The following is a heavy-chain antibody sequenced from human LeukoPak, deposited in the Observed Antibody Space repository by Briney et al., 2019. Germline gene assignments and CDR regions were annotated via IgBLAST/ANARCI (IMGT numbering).Heavy chain of an antibody. Sequence: PGGSLRLSCAASGFTFSSYAMSWVRQAPGKGLEWVSAISGSGGSTYYADSVKGRFTISRDNSKNTLYLQMNSLRAEDTAVYYCAKTGDYGVVRALYYYYMDVWGKGTTVTVSS. V-gene: IGHV3-23*01. CDR3: AKTGDYGVVRALYYYYMDV. CDR1: GFTFSSYA. CDR2: ISGSGGST. J-gene: IGHJ6*03. D-gene: IGHD4-17*01.